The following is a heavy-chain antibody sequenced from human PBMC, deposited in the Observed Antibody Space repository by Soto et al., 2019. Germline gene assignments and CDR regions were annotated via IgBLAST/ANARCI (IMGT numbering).Heavy chain of an antibody. CDR3: ARARMVRGVIYYYGMDV. CDR1: GGSISSSGNY. V-gene: IGHV4-31*03. J-gene: IGHJ6*02. CDR2: IYHSGST. D-gene: IGHD3-10*01. Sequence: QVQLQESGPGLVKSSQTLSLTCTVSGGSISSSGNYWSWIRQHPGKGLEWIGYIYHSGSTYYNPSLKSRVTISVDTSKNQFSLKLNSVTAADTAVYYCARARMVRGVIYYYGMDVWGQGTTVTVSS.